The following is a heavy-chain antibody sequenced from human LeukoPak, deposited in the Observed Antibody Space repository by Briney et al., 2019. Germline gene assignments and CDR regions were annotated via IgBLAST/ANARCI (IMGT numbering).Heavy chain of an antibody. J-gene: IGHJ3*02. Sequence: PGGSLRLSCAASGFTLSTKYMTWVRQAPGKGLEWVSLIYSGGSTYYAHSVNGRFTISRDNSKNTLYLQMNSLRADDTAVYYCARVGWLRSFAFDIWGQGTMVTVSS. CDR1: GFTLSTKY. CDR2: IYSGGST. D-gene: IGHD5-12*01. CDR3: ARVGWLRSFAFDI. V-gene: IGHV3-66*01.